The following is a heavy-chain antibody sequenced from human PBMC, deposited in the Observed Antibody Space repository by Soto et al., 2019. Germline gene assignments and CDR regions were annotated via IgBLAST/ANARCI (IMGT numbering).Heavy chain of an antibody. CDR2: ITGIGGGT. CDR1: GFTVTSFA. CDR3: AYCPFPLVDILPDHPDDIEH. D-gene: IGHD3-9*01. J-gene: IGHJ4*02. Sequence: PGGSLRLSCAVSGFTVTSFAMAWVRQGPGKGLECVSVITGIGGGTYYAASVKGRFTISRDNSRSMVFLQMNSLRAEHTAVYYCAYCPFPLVDILPDHPDDIEHWGQGTLVTVSS. V-gene: IGHV3-23*01.